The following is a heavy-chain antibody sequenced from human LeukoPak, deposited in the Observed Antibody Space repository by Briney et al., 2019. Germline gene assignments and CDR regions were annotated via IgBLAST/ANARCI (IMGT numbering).Heavy chain of an antibody. CDR3: AREDVITTTEDY. Sequence: PGGSLRLSCAASGYIFSCYWMSWVRQAPGKGLEWVANIKQDGSETYYVDSVKGRFTISRDNAKNSLYLQMNSLRGEDTAVYYCAREDVITTTEDYWGQGTLVTVSS. CDR2: IKQDGSET. CDR1: GYIFSCYW. V-gene: IGHV3-7*03. J-gene: IGHJ4*02. D-gene: IGHD4/OR15-4a*01.